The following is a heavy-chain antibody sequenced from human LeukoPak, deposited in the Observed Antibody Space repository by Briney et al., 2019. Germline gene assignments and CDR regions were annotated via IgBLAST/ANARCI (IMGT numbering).Heavy chain of an antibody. Sequence: GASVKVSCKASGYTFTAYYMHWVRQAPGQGLEWMGWINPNSGGTNYAQKFQGRVTMTRDTSISAAYMELSSLRSDDTAVYYCARELYTSGWYGVDYWGQGTLVTVSS. CDR1: GYTFTAYY. D-gene: IGHD6-19*01. V-gene: IGHV1-2*02. CDR2: INPNSGGT. J-gene: IGHJ4*02. CDR3: ARELYTSGWYGVDY.